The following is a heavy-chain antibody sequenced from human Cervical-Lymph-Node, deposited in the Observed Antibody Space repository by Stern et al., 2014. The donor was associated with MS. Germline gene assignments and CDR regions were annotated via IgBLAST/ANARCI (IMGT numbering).Heavy chain of an antibody. J-gene: IGHJ4*02. V-gene: IGHV3-9*01. CDR3: AKDISERHYYFDS. CDR2: SSSNSNNI. D-gene: IGHD3-16*02. Sequence: MQLVQSGGGSVQPCRSLRLSCAASGFTFDDCAMHWVPQAPGKCLEWVSGSSSNSNNIGYAVSVRGRFTISRDNAKNSLYLQMNGLRPEDTALYYCAKDISERHYYFDSWGEGTLFTVSS. CDR1: GFTFDDCA.